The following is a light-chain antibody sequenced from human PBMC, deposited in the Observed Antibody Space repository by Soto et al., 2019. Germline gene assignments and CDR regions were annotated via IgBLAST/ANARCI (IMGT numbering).Light chain of an antibody. CDR2: NSN. CDR3: SSYTTTITV. J-gene: IGLJ3*02. V-gene: IGLV1-44*01. Sequence: QSVLTQPPSASATPGQKVSISCSGSSSNIGSHTVNWYQQLPGTAPKLLIYNSNQRPSGVPDRFSGSKSGTSASLAISGLQSADEADYYRSSYTTTITVFGGGTKLTVL. CDR1: SSNIGSHT.